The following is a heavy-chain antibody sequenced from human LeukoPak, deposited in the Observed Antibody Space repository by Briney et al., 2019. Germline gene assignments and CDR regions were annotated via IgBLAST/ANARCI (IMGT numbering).Heavy chain of an antibody. Sequence: GGSLRLSCAASGFTFSSYAMSWVRQAPGKGLEWVSAISGRGGSTYYADSVKGRFTISRDNSKNTLYLQMNSLRAEDTAVYYCAKGSEYQLLYNWFDPWGQGTLVTVSS. V-gene: IGHV3-23*01. CDR1: GFTFSSYA. J-gene: IGHJ5*02. CDR3: AKGSEYQLLYNWFDP. D-gene: IGHD2-2*01. CDR2: ISGRGGST.